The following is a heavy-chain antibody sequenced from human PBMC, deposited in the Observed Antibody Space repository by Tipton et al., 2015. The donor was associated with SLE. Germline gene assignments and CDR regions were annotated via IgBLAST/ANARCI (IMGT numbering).Heavy chain of an antibody. Sequence: TLSLTCAAYGGSFSGYYWSWIRQPPGKGLEWIGYIYYSGSTNYNPSLKSRVTISVDTSKNQFSLKLSSVTAADTAVYYCARGIAAAGTPYYYYYMDVWGKGTTVTVSS. V-gene: IGHV4-59*12. CDR1: GGSFSGYY. CDR2: IYYSGST. J-gene: IGHJ6*03. CDR3: ARGIAAAGTPYYYYYMDV. D-gene: IGHD6-13*01.